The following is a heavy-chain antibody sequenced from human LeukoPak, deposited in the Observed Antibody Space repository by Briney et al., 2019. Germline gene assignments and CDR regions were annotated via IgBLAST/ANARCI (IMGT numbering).Heavy chain of an antibody. V-gene: IGHV1-69*05. Sequence: GASVKVSCKVSGGTFNNYAIHWVRQAPGQGLEWMGGNIPVFGTANYAQKFQDRVTVVTDRSTTTAYMELSSLRFEDTAVYFCASSPRGWQQPHYFDYWGQGTLVTVSS. J-gene: IGHJ4*02. D-gene: IGHD5-24*01. CDR3: ASSPRGWQQPHYFDY. CDR1: GGTFNNYA. CDR2: NIPVFGTA.